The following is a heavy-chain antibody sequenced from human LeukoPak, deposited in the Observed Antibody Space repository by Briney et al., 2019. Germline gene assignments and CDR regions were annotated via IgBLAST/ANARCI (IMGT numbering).Heavy chain of an antibody. V-gene: IGHV7-4-1*02. D-gene: IGHD3-22*01. CDR1: GYTFTSYA. CDR2: INTNTGNP. Sequence: GASVKVSFKASGYTFTSYAMNWVRQAPGQGLEWMGWINTNTGNPTYAQGFTGRFVFSLDTSVSTAYLQISSLKAEDTAVYYCARDHGPPEYYYDSSGYFDAFDIWGQGTMVTVSS. J-gene: IGHJ3*02. CDR3: ARDHGPPEYYYDSSGYFDAFDI.